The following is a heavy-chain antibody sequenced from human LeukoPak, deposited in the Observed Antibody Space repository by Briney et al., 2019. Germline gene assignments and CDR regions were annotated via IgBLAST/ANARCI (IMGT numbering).Heavy chain of an antibody. J-gene: IGHJ5*02. CDR3: ARTPGYCSSTSCYSWFDP. V-gene: IGHV5-51*01. CDR2: IYPGDSDT. CDR1: GYSFTSYW. Sequence: GESLNISCKGSGYSFTSYWIGWVRQMPGKGLEWMGIIYPGDSDTRYSPSFQGQVTISADKSISTAYLQWSSLKASDTAMYYCARTPGYCSSTSCYSWFDPWGQGTLVTVSS. D-gene: IGHD2-2*02.